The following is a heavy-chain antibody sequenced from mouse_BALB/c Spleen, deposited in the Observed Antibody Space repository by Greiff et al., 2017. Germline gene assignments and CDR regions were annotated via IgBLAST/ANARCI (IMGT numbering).Heavy chain of an antibody. CDR2: INPSTGYT. CDR1: GYTFTSYW. J-gene: IGHJ3*01. D-gene: IGHD2-2*01. CDR3: AGYDRTWFAY. V-gene: IGHV1-7*01. Sequence: QVQLQQSGAELAKPGASVKMSCKASGYTFTSYWMHWVKQRPGQGLEWIGYINPSTGYTEYNQKFKDKATLTADKSSSTAYMQLSSLTSEDSAVYYCAGYDRTWFAYWGQGTLVTVSA.